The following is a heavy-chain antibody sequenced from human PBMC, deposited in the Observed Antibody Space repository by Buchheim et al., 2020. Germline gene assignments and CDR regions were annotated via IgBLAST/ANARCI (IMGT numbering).Heavy chain of an antibody. CDR2: ISGTGGST. CDR3: AKASLHYGWVLYYHYYYGMDV. CDR1: GFTFSSYA. V-gene: IGHV3-23*01. Sequence: EVQLLESGGGLVQPGGSLRLSCAASGFTFSSYAMSWVRQAPGKGLEWVSTISGTGGSTYYADSVKGRFTISRDNSKNTLYLQMNSLRAEDTAVYYCAKASLHYGWVLYYHYYYGMDVWGQGTT. D-gene: IGHD3-3*01. J-gene: IGHJ6*02.